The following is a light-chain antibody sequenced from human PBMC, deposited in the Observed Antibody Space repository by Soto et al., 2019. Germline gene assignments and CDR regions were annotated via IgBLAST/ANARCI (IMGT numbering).Light chain of an antibody. J-gene: IGLJ2*01. CDR2: LNNDGSH. V-gene: IGLV4-69*01. CDR3: QTWGTGFQV. Sequence: QPVLTQSPSASASLGASVKLTCTLSSGHSSYAIARHQKQPGKGPRYLMDLNNDGSHTKGDGIPDRFSGSSSGAERYLIISSLQSEDEADYYCQTWGTGFQVFGGGT. CDR1: SGHSSYA.